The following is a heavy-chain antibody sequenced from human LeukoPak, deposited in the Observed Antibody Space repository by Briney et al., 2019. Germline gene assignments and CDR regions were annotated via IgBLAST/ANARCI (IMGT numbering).Heavy chain of an antibody. V-gene: IGHV1-69*06. J-gene: IGHJ2*01. CDR3: ASPYYYDSSGYQRAHWYFDL. CDR1: GDTFNSYA. D-gene: IGHD3-22*01. Sequence: SVKVSCKVSGDTFNSYAVAWVRQAPGQGLEWMGLIIPAFGTTHYAQRFQGRVTITSDKSTTTAYMELGSLRSEDTAVYYCASPYYYDSSGYQRAHWYFDLWGRGTLVTVSS. CDR2: IIPAFGTT.